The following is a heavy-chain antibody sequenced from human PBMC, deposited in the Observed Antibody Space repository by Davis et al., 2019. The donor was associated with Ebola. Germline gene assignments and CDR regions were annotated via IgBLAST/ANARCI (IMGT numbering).Heavy chain of an antibody. D-gene: IGHD4-17*01. CDR3: AKDADEDDYGLFDN. CDR1: GFTFSNYA. J-gene: IGHJ4*02. V-gene: IGHV3-23*01. Sequence: GESLKISCAASGFTFSNYAMSWVRQAPGKGLEWVSSISGSGASTYYADSVKGRFTISRDNTKSTLHLQMNSLRVEDTAIYYCAKDADEDDYGLFDNWGQGALVSVSS. CDR2: ISGSGAST.